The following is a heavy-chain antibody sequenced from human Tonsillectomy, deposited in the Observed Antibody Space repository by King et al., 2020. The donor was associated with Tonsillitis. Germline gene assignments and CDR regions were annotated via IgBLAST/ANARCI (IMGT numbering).Heavy chain of an antibody. CDR1: GYSISSGYY. CDR2: IYHSGST. CDR3: ARDAAAGDYFDD. V-gene: IGHV4-38-2*02. Sequence: VQLQESGPGLVKPSETLSLTCAVSGYSISSGYYWGWIRQPPGKGLEWIGSIYHSGSTYYNPSLKSRVTISVDTSKNQFSLKLSSVTAADTAVYYCARDAAAGDYFDDWGQGTLVTVSS. J-gene: IGHJ4*02. D-gene: IGHD6-13*01.